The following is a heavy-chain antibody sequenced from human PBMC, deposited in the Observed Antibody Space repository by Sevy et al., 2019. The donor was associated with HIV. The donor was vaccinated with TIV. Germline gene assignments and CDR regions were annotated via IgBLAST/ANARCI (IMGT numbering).Heavy chain of an antibody. Sequence: GGSLRLSCAASGFTFSSYAMSWVRQAPGKGLEWVSAISGSGGSTYYADSVKGRFTISRDNSKNTLYPQMNSLRAEDTAVYYCAKDRADALITIFGVVMLFDPWGQGTLVTVSS. CDR3: AKDRADALITIFGVVMLFDP. J-gene: IGHJ5*02. CDR1: GFTFSSYA. D-gene: IGHD3-3*01. CDR2: ISGSGGST. V-gene: IGHV3-23*01.